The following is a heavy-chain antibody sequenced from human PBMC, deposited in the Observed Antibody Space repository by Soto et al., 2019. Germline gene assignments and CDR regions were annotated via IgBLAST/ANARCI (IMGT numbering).Heavy chain of an antibody. D-gene: IGHD3-3*01. V-gene: IGHV3-23*01. CDR3: AKVPINYDFSLHGMDV. Sequence: GGSLRLSCAASGFTFSSYAMSWVRQAPGKGLEWVSAISGSGGSTYYADSVRGRFTISRDNSKNTLYLQMNSLRAEDTAVYYGAKVPINYDFSLHGMDVWGQGTTVTVSS. CDR1: GFTFSSYA. J-gene: IGHJ6*02. CDR2: ISGSGGST.